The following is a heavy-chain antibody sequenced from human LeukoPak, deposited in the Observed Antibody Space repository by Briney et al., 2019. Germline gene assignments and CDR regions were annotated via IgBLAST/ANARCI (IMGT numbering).Heavy chain of an antibody. J-gene: IGHJ4*02. CDR3: AKDAGSTMIVVVIEVDYYFDY. CDR1: GFTFSSYA. Sequence: GRSLRLSCAASGFTFSSYAMSWVRQAPGKGLEWVSAISGSGGSTYYADSVKGRFTISRDNSKNTLYLQMNSLRAEDTAVYYCAKDAGSTMIVVVIEVDYYFDYWGQGTLVTVSS. V-gene: IGHV3-23*01. CDR2: ISGSGGST. D-gene: IGHD3-22*01.